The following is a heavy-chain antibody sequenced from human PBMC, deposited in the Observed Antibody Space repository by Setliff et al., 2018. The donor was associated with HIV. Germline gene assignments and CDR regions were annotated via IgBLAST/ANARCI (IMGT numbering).Heavy chain of an antibody. CDR2: ISRGGDSI. CDR1: GFTFSIYN. V-gene: IGHV3-48*01. Sequence: GSLRLSCEASGFTFSIYNMNWVRQAPGKGLQWVAYISRGGDSIFYEDSVKGRFTISRDNARNSLYLQMNSLTVEDTGVYYCARDGAYNIFTGLVAFDYWGQGTLVTVSS. CDR3: ARDGAYNIFTGLVAFDY. D-gene: IGHD3-9*01. J-gene: IGHJ4*02.